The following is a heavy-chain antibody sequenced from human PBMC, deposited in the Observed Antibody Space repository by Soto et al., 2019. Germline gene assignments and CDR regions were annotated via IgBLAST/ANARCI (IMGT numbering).Heavy chain of an antibody. V-gene: IGHV1-69*01. CDR1: GGTFSSYA. D-gene: IGHD2-2*01. J-gene: IGHJ6*02. CDR3: ARSQGSSTSLEIYYYYYYGMDV. CDR2: IIPISGTA. Sequence: QVQLVQSGAEVQKPGSSVKVSCKASGGTFSSYAISWVRQAPGQGLEWMGGIIPISGTANYAQKFQGRVTITADESTSTAYMDLSSLRSEDTAVYYCARSQGSSTSLEIYYYYYYGMDVWGQGTTVTVSS.